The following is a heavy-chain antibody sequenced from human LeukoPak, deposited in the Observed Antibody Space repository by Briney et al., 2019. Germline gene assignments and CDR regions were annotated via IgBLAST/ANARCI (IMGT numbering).Heavy chain of an antibody. CDR2: IYYSGST. D-gene: IGHD3-10*01. Sequence: SETLSLTCTVSGGSISSYYWSWIRQPPGKGLEWIGYIYYSGSTNYNPSLKSRVTISVDTSKNQFSLKLSSVTAADTAVYYCARYSYGSGSPGPYYYYYYMDVWGKGTTVTVSS. CDR1: GGSISSYY. V-gene: IGHV4-59*01. CDR3: ARYSYGSGSPGPYYYYYYMDV. J-gene: IGHJ6*03.